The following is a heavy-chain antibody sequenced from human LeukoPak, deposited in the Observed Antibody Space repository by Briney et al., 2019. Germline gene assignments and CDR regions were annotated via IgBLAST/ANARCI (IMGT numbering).Heavy chain of an antibody. J-gene: IGHJ6*03. Sequence: GGSLRPSCAASGFTFSSYSMNWVRQAPGKGLEWVSSISSSSSYIYYADSVKGRFTISRDNAKNSLYLQMNSLRAEDTAVYYCARMYSGSYSSGYYYYYMDVWGKGTTVTVSS. CDR1: GFTFSSYS. CDR3: ARMYSGSYSSGYYYYYMDV. CDR2: ISSSSSYI. V-gene: IGHV3-21*01. D-gene: IGHD1-26*01.